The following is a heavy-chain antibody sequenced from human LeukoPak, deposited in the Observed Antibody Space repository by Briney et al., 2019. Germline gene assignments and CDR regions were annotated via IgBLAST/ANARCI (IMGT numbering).Heavy chain of an antibody. CDR2: IHFDGSNE. V-gene: IGHV3-30*02. CDR3: AKDGITHSNGPPEFDP. Sequence: PGGSLRLSCVASGFIFRSYGIHWVRQAPGKGLEWVTFIHFDGSNEYYADFVKGRFTISRDNSKNTVYLQMNSLRAEDTAVYYCAKDGITHSNGPPEFDPWGQGTLVSVSP. J-gene: IGHJ5*02. D-gene: IGHD3-22*01. CDR1: GFIFRSYG.